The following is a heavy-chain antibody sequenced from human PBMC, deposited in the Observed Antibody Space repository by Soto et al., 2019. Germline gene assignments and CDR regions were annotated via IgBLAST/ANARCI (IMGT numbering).Heavy chain of an antibody. V-gene: IGHV4-59*01. D-gene: IGHD2-8*01. CDR1: GGSISSYY. CDR2: IYYSGST. Sequence: PSETLSLSCTVSGGSISSYYWSWIRQPPGKGLKWIGYIYYSGSTNYNPSLKSRVTISVDTSKNQFSLKLSSVTAADTAVYYCARDIMGTKYSQSGMAVWGQGPTVTVSS. J-gene: IGHJ6*02. CDR3: ARDIMGTKYSQSGMAV.